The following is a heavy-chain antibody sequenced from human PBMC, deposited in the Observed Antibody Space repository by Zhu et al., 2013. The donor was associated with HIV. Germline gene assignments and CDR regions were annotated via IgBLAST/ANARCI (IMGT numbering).Heavy chain of an antibody. CDR2: IIPIFGTA. J-gene: IGHJ4*02. CDR1: GGTFSSYA. D-gene: IGHD3-22*01. CDR3: GRHHNSGYYSYFDY. Sequence: QVQLLQSGAEVKKPGSSVKVSCKASGGTFSSYAINWVRQAPGQGLEWMGGIIPIFGTANYAQKFQGRVTITADESTSTAYMELSSLRSEDTAVYYCGRHHNSGYYSYFDYWGQGTLVTVSS. V-gene: IGHV1-69*01.